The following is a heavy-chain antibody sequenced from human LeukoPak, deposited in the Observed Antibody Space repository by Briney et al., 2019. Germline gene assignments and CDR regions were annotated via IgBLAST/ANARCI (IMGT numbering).Heavy chain of an antibody. V-gene: IGHV4-39*01. CDR3: ARSLQDIWSGYEAPRRPFDQ. CDR1: GVTINSSNNY. J-gene: IGHJ4*02. Sequence: SETLSLTCTDSGVTINSSNNYWGWIPQPQGKGLEWIGSLYFTGSTYYNPSLKSRVTISLDTAKKQFSLKLISVTGADTAVYYCARSLQDIWSGYEAPRRPFDQWGRGTLVTVTS. D-gene: IGHD3-3*01. CDR2: LYFTGST.